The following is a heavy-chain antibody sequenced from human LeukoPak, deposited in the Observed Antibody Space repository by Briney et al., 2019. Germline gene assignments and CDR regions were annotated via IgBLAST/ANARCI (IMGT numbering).Heavy chain of an antibody. CDR2: IRYDGSNK. V-gene: IGHV3-30*02. Sequence: PGGSLRLSCAASGFTFSDYYMSWIRQAPGKGLEWVAFIRYDGSNKYYADSVKGRFTISRDNSKNTLYLQMNSLRAEDTAVYYCAKDRTTNDAFDIWGQGTMVTVSS. CDR3: AKDRTTNDAFDI. CDR1: GFTFSDYY. D-gene: IGHD2-2*01. J-gene: IGHJ3*02.